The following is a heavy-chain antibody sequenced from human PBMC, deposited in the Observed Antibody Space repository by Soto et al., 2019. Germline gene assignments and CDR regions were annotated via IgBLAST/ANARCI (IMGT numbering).Heavy chain of an antibody. Sequence: PSETLSLTCTVSGGSISSGDYYWSWFRQPPGKGLEWIGYIYYPGSTYYNPSLKSRLSISVDTSKNQLSLKPTSVTAADTAVYYCARAFDDSSGYYGGLGYWGQGTLVTVSS. D-gene: IGHD3-22*01. J-gene: IGHJ4*02. CDR1: GGSISSGDYY. V-gene: IGHV4-30-4*08. CDR3: ARAFDDSSGYYGGLGY. CDR2: IYYPGST.